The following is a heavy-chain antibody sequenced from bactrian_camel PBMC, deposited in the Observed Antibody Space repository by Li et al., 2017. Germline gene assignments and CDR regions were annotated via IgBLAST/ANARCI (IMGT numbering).Heavy chain of an antibody. J-gene: IGHJ6*01. D-gene: IGHD2*01. CDR3: AAVKCYYFNNGGLIQGLRDYGY. Sequence: QVQLVESGGASVQAGGSLRLSCTASGSTFSSKIVGWFRQAPGKEREEVALFDSDDSIRYRGSVKGRFTISQDNHQNILFLEMTNLKPEDTAVYSCAAVKCYYFNNGGLIQGLRDYGYWGPGTQVTVS. CDR1: GSTFSSKI. CDR2: FDSDDSI. V-gene: IGHV3S53*01.